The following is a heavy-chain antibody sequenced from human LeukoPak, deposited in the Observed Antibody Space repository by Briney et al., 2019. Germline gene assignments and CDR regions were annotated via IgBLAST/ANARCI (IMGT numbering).Heavy chain of an antibody. CDR3: AGSTVLRYFD. CDR2: IYYSGST. J-gene: IGHJ4*02. CDR1: GGSISSSSYY. V-gene: IGHV4-39*01. Sequence: PSETLSLTCTVSGGSISSSSYYWGWIRQPPGKGLEWIGSIYYSGSTYYNPSLESRVTISVDTSKNQFSLKLSSVTAADTAVYYCAGSTVLRYFDWGQGTLVTVSS. D-gene: IGHD3-9*01.